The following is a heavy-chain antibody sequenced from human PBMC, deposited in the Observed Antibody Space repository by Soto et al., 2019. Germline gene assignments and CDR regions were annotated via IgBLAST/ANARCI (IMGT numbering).Heavy chain of an antibody. CDR3: ARGGGYCTNGVCYPWGAETYYSYYMDV. V-gene: IGHV1-2*04. D-gene: IGHD2-8*01. CDR2: INPNSGGT. Sequence: QVQLVQSGAEVKKPGASVKVSCKASGYTFTGYYIHWVRQAPGQGLEWMGWINPNSGGTNYAQKFQGWVIMTRDTSITTAYMELSRLRSDDTAVYYCARGGGYCTNGVCYPWGAETYYSYYMDVWGKGTTVTVSS. CDR1: GYTFTGYY. J-gene: IGHJ6*03.